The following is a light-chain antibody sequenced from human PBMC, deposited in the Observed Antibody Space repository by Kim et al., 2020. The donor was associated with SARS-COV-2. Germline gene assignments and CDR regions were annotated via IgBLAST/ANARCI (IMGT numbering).Light chain of an antibody. V-gene: IGLV6-57*03. CDR1: SGSIASNY. CDR2: EDN. Sequence: GKPVTSSCTRSSGSIASNYVQWYQQRPGSAPTTVIYEDNERPSGLPDRFSGSIDSSSNSASLTISGLKTEDEADYYCQSYDRSSVIFGGGTQLTVL. J-gene: IGLJ2*01. CDR3: QSYDRSSVI.